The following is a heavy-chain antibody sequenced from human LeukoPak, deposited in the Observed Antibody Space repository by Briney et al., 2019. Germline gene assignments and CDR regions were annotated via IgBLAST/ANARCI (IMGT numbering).Heavy chain of an antibody. J-gene: IGHJ5*02. CDR2: FDPEDGET. Sequence: ASVKVSCKVSGYTLTELSVHWVRQAPGKGLEWMGGFDPEDGETIYAQKFQGRVTMTEDTSTDTAYMELSSLRSEDTAVYYCATRFRFLEWLPQVNNWFDPWGQGTLVTVSS. CDR3: ATRFRFLEWLPQVNNWFDP. CDR1: GYTLTELS. V-gene: IGHV1-24*01. D-gene: IGHD3-3*01.